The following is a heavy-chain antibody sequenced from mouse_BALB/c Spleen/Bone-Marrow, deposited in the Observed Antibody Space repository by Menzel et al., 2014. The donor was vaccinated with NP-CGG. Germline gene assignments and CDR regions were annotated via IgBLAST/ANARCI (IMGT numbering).Heavy chain of an antibody. V-gene: IGHV6-6*02. CDR3: TPCYGSSYGAY. Sequence: EVKLVESGGGLVQPGGSMKLSCVASGFAFSNYWVNWVRQSPEKGLEWVAEIRLKSNNYATHYAESVKGRFTISRDDSKSSVYLQMNNLRAEDTGIYYCTPCYGSSYGAYWGQGTLVTVSA. CDR2: IRLKSNNYAT. J-gene: IGHJ3*01. CDR1: GFAFSNYW. D-gene: IGHD1-1*01.